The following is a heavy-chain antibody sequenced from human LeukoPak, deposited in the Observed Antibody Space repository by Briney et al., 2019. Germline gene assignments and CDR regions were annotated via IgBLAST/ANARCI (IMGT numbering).Heavy chain of an antibody. Sequence: GGSQRLSCAASGFTFNSYELYWVRQAPGKGLEWVSYISSGGTTIKYADSVKGQFTISRDDAKKSLYLQMNSLRAEDTAIYYCGAGRQFVGAFDIWGQGTLVTVSS. CDR3: GAGRQFVGAFDI. CDR1: GFTFNSYE. CDR2: ISSGGTTI. D-gene: IGHD3-10*01. J-gene: IGHJ3*02. V-gene: IGHV3-48*03.